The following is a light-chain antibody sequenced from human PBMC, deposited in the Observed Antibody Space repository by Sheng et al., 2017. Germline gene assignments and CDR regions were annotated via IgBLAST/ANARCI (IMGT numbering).Light chain of an antibody. CDR2: AAS. Sequence: EIVMTQSPATLSVSPGERATLSCRASESVSRTYLAWFQQKPGQAPRLLIYAASFRATGVPDRFSGSASGTDFTLTISRLEPEDFAVYYCQQAGVPPWTFGQGTKVE. CDR3: QQAGVPPWT. CDR1: ESVSRTY. V-gene: IGKV3D-20*02. J-gene: IGKJ1*01.